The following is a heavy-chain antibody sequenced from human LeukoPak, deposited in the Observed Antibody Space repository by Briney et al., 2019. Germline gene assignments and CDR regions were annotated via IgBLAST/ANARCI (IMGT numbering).Heavy chain of an antibody. J-gene: IGHJ3*02. CDR1: GGSISSYY. Sequence: PSETLSLTCTVSGGSISSYYWSWIRQPPGKGLEWIGYIYYSGSTNYNPSLKSRVTISVDTSKNQFSLKLSSVTAADTAVYYCARDSLGAYYYYDSSGYVDAFDIWGQGTMVTVSS. D-gene: IGHD3-22*01. CDR2: IYYSGST. V-gene: IGHV4-59*01. CDR3: ARDSLGAYYYYDSSGYVDAFDI.